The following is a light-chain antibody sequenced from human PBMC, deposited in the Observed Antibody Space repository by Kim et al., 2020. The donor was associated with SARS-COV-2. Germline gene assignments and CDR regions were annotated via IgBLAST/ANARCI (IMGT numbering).Light chain of an antibody. CDR3: HSYDSSLCGWV. CDR2: SNS. Sequence: QSVLTQPPSVSGAPGQRVTISCTGSSSNIGADYDVHWYQYLPGTVPKLLIYSNSNRPSGVPDRFSGSKSGTSASLAITGLQAEDEADYYCHSYDSSLCGWVFGGGTQLTVL. V-gene: IGLV1-40*01. J-gene: IGLJ3*02. CDR1: SSNIGADYD.